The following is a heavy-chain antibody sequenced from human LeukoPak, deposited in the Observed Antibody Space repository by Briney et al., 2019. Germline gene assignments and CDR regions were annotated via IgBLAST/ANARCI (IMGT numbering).Heavy chain of an antibody. V-gene: IGHV4-4*07. CDR3: ARSHSTWLVDH. D-gene: IGHD2-2*01. J-gene: IGHJ5*02. CDR2: MYSSGTT. Sequence: SETLSLTCSVSGGSISNYYWTWIRQPAGKGLEWIGRMYSSGTTSYNPSLKSRVTMSVDTSKNQFSLRLTSVTAADTAVYYCARSHSTWLVDHWGQGTLVTVSS. CDR1: GGSISNYY.